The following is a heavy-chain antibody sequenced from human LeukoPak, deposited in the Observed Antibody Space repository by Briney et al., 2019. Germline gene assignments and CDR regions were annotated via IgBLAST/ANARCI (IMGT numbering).Heavy chain of an antibody. CDR2: ISAYNGNT. CDR1: GYTFTSYG. D-gene: IGHD5-24*01. CDR3: ARERRDGYNFRYFDY. J-gene: IGHJ4*02. Sequence: ASVKVSCKASGYTFTSYGISWVRQAPGQGLEWMGWISAYNGNTNYAQKLQGRVTMTTDTSTSTAYMELRSLRSDDTAVYYCARERRDGYNFRYFDYWGQGTPVTVSS. V-gene: IGHV1-18*01.